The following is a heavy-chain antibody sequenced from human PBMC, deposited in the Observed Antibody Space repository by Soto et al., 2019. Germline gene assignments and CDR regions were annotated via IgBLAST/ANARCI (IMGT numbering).Heavy chain of an antibody. CDR2: IYPGDSDT. J-gene: IGHJ3*02. CDR1: GYSFTSYW. CDR3: ARRYYYDGSVYDAFDI. V-gene: IGHV5-51*01. D-gene: IGHD3-22*01. Sequence: GESLKISCKGSGYSFTSYWIGWVRQMPGKGLEWMGIIYPGDSDTRYSPSFQGQVTISADKSISTAYLQWSSLKASDTAMYYCARRYYYDGSVYDAFDIWGQGTMVTVSS.